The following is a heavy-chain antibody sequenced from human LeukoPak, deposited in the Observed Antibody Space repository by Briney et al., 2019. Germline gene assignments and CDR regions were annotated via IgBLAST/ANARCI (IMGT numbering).Heavy chain of an antibody. CDR2: IYYSGST. J-gene: IGHJ4*02. Sequence: SETLSLTCTVSGGSISSYYWSWIRQPPGKGLEWIGYIYYSGSTNYNPSLKSRVTISVDTSKNQFSLKLSSVTAADTAVYYCASSAVAVYYFDYWGQGTLVTVSS. D-gene: IGHD6-19*01. CDR1: GGSISSYY. CDR3: ASSAVAVYYFDY. V-gene: IGHV4-59*01.